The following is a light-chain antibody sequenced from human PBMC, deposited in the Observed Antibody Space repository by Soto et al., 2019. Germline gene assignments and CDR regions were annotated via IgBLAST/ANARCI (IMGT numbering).Light chain of an antibody. J-gene: IGKJ1*01. V-gene: IGKV3-20*01. Sequence: EIVLTQSPGTLSLSPWDRATLSCRASQSVTSTYLAWYQQKPGQAPRLLIYDASNRATGIPDRFSGSGSGTAFTLTISRREPEDFAVYYCQQYGSSSWTFGQGTKVDIK. CDR2: DAS. CDR1: QSVTSTY. CDR3: QQYGSSSWT.